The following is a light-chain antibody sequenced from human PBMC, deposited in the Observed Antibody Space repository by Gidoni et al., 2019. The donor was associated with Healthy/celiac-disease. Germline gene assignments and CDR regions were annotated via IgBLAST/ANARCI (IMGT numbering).Light chain of an antibody. J-gene: IGLJ1*01. CDR3: SSYTSSSTLDYV. Sequence: QSALTQPASVSGSPGQPTPIPCTGTSSDVGGYNYVSWYQPHPGKAPKLMIYDVSNRPSGVSNRFSGSKSGNTASLTISGLQAEDEADYYCSSYTSSSTLDYVFGTGTKVTVL. CDR2: DVS. V-gene: IGLV2-14*03. CDR1: SSDVGGYNY.